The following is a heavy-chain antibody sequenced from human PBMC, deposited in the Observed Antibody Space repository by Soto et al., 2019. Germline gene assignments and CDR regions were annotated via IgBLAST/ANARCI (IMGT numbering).Heavy chain of an antibody. J-gene: IGHJ6*02. V-gene: IGHV4-39*01. CDR1: GGSISSGDYY. D-gene: IGHD2-15*01. Sequence: SETLSLTCTVSGGSISSGDYYWAWIRQPPGKGLEWIGSMFYSGLTYYNPSLKSRVTLSVDTSKNQFSVRLNSVTAADTAVYYCAPLSVSLSGPYGIHVWGQGTTVTVSS. CDR2: MFYSGLT. CDR3: APLSVSLSGPYGIHV.